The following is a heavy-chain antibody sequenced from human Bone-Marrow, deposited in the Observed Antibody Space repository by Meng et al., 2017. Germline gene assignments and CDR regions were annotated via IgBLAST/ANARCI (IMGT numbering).Heavy chain of an antibody. CDR2: INHSGST. Sequence: QLQQRGAGLLKPSRLLSLPCAVYGGSFGGYYWGWILQPPGKGLEWIGEINHSGSTNYNPSLKSRVTISVDTSKNQFSLKLSSVTAADTAVYYCARGPTTMAHDFDYWGQGTLVTVSS. J-gene: IGHJ4*02. CDR3: ARGPTTMAHDFDY. CDR1: GGSFGGYY. V-gene: IGHV4-34*01. D-gene: IGHD4-11*01.